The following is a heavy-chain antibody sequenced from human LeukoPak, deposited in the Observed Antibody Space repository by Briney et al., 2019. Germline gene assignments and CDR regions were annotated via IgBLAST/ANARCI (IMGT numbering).Heavy chain of an antibody. CDR2: ISAYNGNT. CDR3: AREPVGAYYYYYMDV. Sequence: GASVKVSCKASGYTFTSYGISWVRQAPGQGLEWMGWISAYNGNTNYAQKLQGRVTMTTDTSTSTAYMELRSLRSDDTAVYYCAREPVGAYYYYYMDVWGKGTTVTVSS. D-gene: IGHD1-26*01. J-gene: IGHJ6*03. CDR1: GYTFTSYG. V-gene: IGHV1-18*01.